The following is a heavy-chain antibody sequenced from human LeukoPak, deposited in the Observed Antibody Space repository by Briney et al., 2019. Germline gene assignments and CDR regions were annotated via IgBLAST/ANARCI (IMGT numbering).Heavy chain of an antibody. J-gene: IGHJ4*02. Sequence: KPGGSLRLSCAASGFTFSSYSMNWVRQAPGKGLEWVSSISSSSSCIYYADSVKGRFTISRDNAKNSLYLQMNSLRAEDTAVYYCARAFYYYDSSGGNSWGQGTLVTVSS. CDR1: GFTFSSYS. CDR3: ARAFYYYDSSGGNS. V-gene: IGHV3-21*01. CDR2: ISSSSSCI. D-gene: IGHD3-22*01.